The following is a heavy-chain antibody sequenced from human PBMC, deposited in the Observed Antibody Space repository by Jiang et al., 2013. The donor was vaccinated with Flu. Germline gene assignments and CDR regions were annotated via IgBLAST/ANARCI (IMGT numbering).Heavy chain of an antibody. J-gene: IGHJ6*02. V-gene: IGHV4-61*02. Sequence: TWLGLVKPSQTLSLTCTVSGGSISSGSYYWSWIRQPAGKGLEWIGRIYTSGSTNYNPSLKSRVTISVDTSKNQFSLKLSSVTAADTAVYYCARVLGDSSSWYEGYYYYGMDVWGQGTTVTVSS. CDR3: ARVLGDSSSWYEGYYYYGMDV. D-gene: IGHD6-13*01. CDR1: GGSISSGSYY. CDR2: IYTSGST.